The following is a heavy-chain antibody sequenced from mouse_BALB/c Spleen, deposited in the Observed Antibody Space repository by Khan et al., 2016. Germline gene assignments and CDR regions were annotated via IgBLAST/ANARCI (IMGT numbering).Heavy chain of an antibody. J-gene: IGHJ4*01. D-gene: IGHD4-1*01. CDR1: GFSLNNYG. Sequence: VQLQESGPGLVAPSQSLSITCTVSGFSLNNYGISWVRQPPGKGLEWLGVLWGDGSTNYHSALMSRLKIIKDNSKSQVFLKLNSLQTDDTATYYCSKSPNLGNYAMDYWGQGTSVTVSS. CDR2: LWGDGST. V-gene: IGHV2-3*01. CDR3: SKSPNLGNYAMDY.